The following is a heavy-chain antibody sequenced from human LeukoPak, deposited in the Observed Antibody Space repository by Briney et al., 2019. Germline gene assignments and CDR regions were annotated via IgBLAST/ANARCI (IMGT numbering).Heavy chain of an antibody. D-gene: IGHD6-19*01. V-gene: IGHV4-34*01. Sequence: PSETLSLTCAVYGVSFSGYYWNWIRQPPGKGLEWLGEINHVGSTNYNPSPKSRVTISVDTSKNQFSLKLSSVTAADTAVYYCARGARIAVDCTEIVFGYWGQGTLVTVSS. J-gene: IGHJ4*02. CDR1: GVSFSGYY. CDR3: ARGARIAVDCTEIVFGY. CDR2: INHVGST.